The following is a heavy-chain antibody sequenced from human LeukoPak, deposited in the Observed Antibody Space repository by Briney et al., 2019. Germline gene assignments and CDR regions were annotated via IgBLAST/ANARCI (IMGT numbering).Heavy chain of an antibody. J-gene: IGHJ4*02. Sequence: SQTLSLTCTVSGGSISSGGYYWSWIRQHPGKGLEWIGYIYYSGSTYYNPSLKSRVTISVDTSKNQFSLKLSSVTAADTAVYYCARESLKDERASDYWGQGTLVTVSS. D-gene: IGHD5-24*01. CDR2: IYYSGST. CDR1: GGSISSGGYY. V-gene: IGHV4-31*03. CDR3: ARESLKDERASDY.